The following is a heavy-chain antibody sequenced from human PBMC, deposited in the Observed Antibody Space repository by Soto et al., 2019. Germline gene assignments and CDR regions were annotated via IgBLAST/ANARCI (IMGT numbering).Heavy chain of an antibody. J-gene: IGHJ6*02. V-gene: IGHV3-33*01. CDR1: GFTFSSYA. Sequence: TGGSLRLFCAASGFTFSSYAMHWVRQAPGKGLEWVAVIWYDGSNKYYADAVKGRFTISRDNSKNTLYLQMNSLRAEDTAVYYCAREEPHSSSWPSGDYYYYYGMDVWGQGTTVTVSS. CDR2: IWYDGSNK. CDR3: AREEPHSSSWPSGDYYYYYGMDV. D-gene: IGHD6-13*01.